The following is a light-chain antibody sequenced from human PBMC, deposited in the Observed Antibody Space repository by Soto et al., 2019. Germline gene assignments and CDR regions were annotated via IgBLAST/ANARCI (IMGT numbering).Light chain of an antibody. Sequence: QSALTQPASVSGSPGQSITISCTGTSSDVGGYNYVSWYQQHPGKAPKLMISEVSNRPSGVSNRFSGSKSGNTASLTISGLQAEDVADYYCSSYTSSSTLVFGGGTKVTVL. CDR1: SSDVGGYNY. V-gene: IGLV2-14*01. J-gene: IGLJ2*01. CDR3: SSYTSSSTLV. CDR2: EVS.